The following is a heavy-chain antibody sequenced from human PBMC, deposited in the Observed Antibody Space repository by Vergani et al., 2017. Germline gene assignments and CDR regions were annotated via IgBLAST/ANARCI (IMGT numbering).Heavy chain of an antibody. CDR3: ARDSPPACSSTSCYTRWFDP. V-gene: IGHV4-59*01. CDR1: GGSISSYY. J-gene: IGHJ5*02. Sequence: QVQLQESGPVLVKPSETLSLTCTVSGGSISSYYWSWIRQPPGKGLEWIGYIYYSGSTNYNPSLKSRVTISVDTSKNQFSLKLSSVTAADTAVYYCARDSPPACSSTSCYTRWFDPWGQGTLVTVSS. CDR2: IYYSGST. D-gene: IGHD2-2*02.